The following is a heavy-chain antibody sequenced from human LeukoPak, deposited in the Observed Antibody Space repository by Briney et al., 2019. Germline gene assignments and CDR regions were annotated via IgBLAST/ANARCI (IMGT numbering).Heavy chain of an antibody. CDR2: INHSGST. CDR3: ARRPRYSSGWYYFDS. D-gene: IGHD6-19*01. J-gene: IGHJ4*02. Sequence: SETLSLTCAVYGGSFSGEYWNWIRQPPGKGLEWIGEINHSGSTNSNPSLKSRVTISVDRSKNQFSLKLSSVTAADTAVYYCARRPRYSSGWYYFDSWGQGTLVTVSS. V-gene: IGHV4-34*01. CDR1: GGSFSGEY.